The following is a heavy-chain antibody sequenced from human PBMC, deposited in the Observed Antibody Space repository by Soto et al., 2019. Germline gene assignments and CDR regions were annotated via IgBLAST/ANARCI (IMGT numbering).Heavy chain of an antibody. CDR3: AKGPVTSIPPRIDF. V-gene: IGHV3-23*01. J-gene: IGHJ4*02. CDR2: ISGSGDTR. Sequence: PGGSLRLSCAASGLTFSDYAMAWVRQAPGKGLEWVSAISGSGDTRHYADSVKGRFTISRDNSKNTVYLQMNSLRAEDTAVNYCAKGPVTSIPPRIDFWGQGALVTVSS. D-gene: IGHD2-21*02. CDR1: GLTFSDYA.